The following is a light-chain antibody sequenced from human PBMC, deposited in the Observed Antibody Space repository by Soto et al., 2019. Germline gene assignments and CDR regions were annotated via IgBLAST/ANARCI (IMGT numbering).Light chain of an antibody. Sequence: QSVLTQPPSVSGAPGQRVTISCTGLSSNIGAGYDVNWYQQVPGTAPKLLIYGNKNRPSGVPDRFSGSRSGTSGSLAITGIQTEDEADSFCQSYDSSLNAVVFGGGTKLTVL. CDR3: QSYDSSLNAVV. CDR1: SSNIGAGYD. CDR2: GNK. V-gene: IGLV1-40*01. J-gene: IGLJ3*02.